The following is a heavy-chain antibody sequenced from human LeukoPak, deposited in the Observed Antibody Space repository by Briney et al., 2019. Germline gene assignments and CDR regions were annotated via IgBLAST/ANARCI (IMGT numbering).Heavy chain of an antibody. D-gene: IGHD2-15*01. V-gene: IGHV1-2*02. Sequence: ASVKVSCKASGYTFTGYYMHWVRQAPGQGLEWMGWINPHSDDTNYAQKFQGRVTMTRDTSINTAFMELTRLRSDDTAIYFCARDTPRSPGSDYWGQGSLVTVSS. J-gene: IGHJ4*02. CDR3: ARDTPRSPGSDY. CDR2: INPHSDDT. CDR1: GYTFTGYY.